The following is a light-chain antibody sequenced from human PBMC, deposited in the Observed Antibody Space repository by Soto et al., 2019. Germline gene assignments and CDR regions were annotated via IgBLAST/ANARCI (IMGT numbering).Light chain of an antibody. CDR1: SSSIGRNY. CDR2: ENN. V-gene: IGLV1-51*01. J-gene: IGLJ1*01. CDR3: GTWDSSLSVYV. Sequence: QSVLTQPPSVSAAPGQMVTISCSGSSSSIGRNYASWYQQLPGTAPKLLIYENNKRPSGIPDRFPGSKSGTSATLGIAGLQTGDEADYYCGTWDSSLSVYVFGTGTKVTVL.